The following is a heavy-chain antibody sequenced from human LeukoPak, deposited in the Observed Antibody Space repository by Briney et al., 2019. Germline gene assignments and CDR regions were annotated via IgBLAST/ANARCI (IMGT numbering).Heavy chain of an antibody. CDR1: GFIFDSYA. D-gene: IGHD6-19*01. Sequence: PGGSLRLSCVASGFIFDSYAMNWVRQAPGKGLEWVAVISDDATKTNYADSVRGRFTISRDNSLNTVYLELNSLRPDDTALYYCARDSWRKRWLMQYFEYWGQGTLVTVSS. CDR2: ISDDATKT. V-gene: IGHV3-30-3*01. CDR3: ARDSWRKRWLMQYFEY. J-gene: IGHJ4*02.